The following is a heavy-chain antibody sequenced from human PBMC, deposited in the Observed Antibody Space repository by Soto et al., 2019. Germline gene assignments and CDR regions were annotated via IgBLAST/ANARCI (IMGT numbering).Heavy chain of an antibody. CDR1: GGTFSSYT. CDR3: ARDRRGYSYSSYYYGMDV. V-gene: IGHV1-69*04. D-gene: IGHD5-18*01. CDR2: IIPILGIA. J-gene: IGHJ6*02. Sequence: SVKVSCKASGGTFSSYTISWVRQAPGQGLEWMGRIIPILGIANYAQKFQGRVTITADKSTSTAYMELSSLRSEDTAVYYCARDRRGYSYSSYYYGMDVWGQGTTVTVSS.